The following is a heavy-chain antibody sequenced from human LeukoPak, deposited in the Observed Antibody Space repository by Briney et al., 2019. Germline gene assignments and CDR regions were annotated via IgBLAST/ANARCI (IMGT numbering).Heavy chain of an antibody. V-gene: IGHV3-23*01. D-gene: IGHD4-17*01. J-gene: IGHJ4*02. CDR1: GFTFSSYA. CDR2: VSASGGST. CDR3: ARETSAPQPYGLDY. Sequence: PGGSLRLSCAASGFTFSSYALNWVRQAPGKGLEWVSTVSASGGSTYYADSVKGRFTISRDNSKNTLYLEMNSLRAEDTAVYYCARETSAPQPYGLDYWGQGTLVTVSS.